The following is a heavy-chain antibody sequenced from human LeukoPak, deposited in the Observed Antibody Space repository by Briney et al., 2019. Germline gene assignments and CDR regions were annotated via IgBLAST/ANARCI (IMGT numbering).Heavy chain of an antibody. CDR3: ARARPSRDGYII. D-gene: IGHD5-12*01. V-gene: IGHV3-21*01. J-gene: IGHJ4*02. Sequence: GGSLRLSCAASGFTFSSYSMNWVRQAPGKGLEWVSSISSSSSYIYYADSVKGRFTISRDNAKNSLYLQMNSLRAEDTAVYYCARARPSRDGYIIWGQGTLVTVSS. CDR1: GFTFSSYS. CDR2: ISSSSSYI.